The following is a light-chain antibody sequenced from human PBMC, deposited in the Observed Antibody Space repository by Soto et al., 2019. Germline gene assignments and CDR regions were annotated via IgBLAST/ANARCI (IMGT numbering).Light chain of an antibody. J-gene: IGKJ4*01. CDR3: QQRSARPPLT. CDR2: DAS. Sequence: EIVLTQSPATLSLSPGERATLSCRTSQSVSNYLAWYQQKPGQAPRLLIYDASKRATDIPARFSGSGSGTDFTLTISSLEPEDFAVYYCQQRSARPPLTFGGGTKVDI. CDR1: QSVSNY. V-gene: IGKV3-11*01.